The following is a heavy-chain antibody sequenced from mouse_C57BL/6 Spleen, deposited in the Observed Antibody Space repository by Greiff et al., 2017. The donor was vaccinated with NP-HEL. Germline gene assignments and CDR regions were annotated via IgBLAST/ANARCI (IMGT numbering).Heavy chain of an antibody. J-gene: IGHJ2*01. V-gene: IGHV1-82*01. D-gene: IGHD1-1*01. Sequence: LVEPGASVKISCKASGYAFSSSWMNWVKQRPGKGLEWIGRIYPGDGDTNYNGKFKGKATLTADKSSSTAYMQLSSLTSEDSAVYFCARPYYGSSFDYGGKGTTLTVSS. CDR3: ARPYYGSSFDY. CDR1: GYAFSSSW. CDR2: IYPGDGDT.